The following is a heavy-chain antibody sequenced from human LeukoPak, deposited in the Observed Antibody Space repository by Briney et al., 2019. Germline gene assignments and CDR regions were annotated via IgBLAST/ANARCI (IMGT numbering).Heavy chain of an antibody. V-gene: IGHV3-23*01. D-gene: IGHD3-22*01. Sequence: GGSLRLSCAASGFTFSSYAMSWVRQAPGKGLEWVSAISGSGGSTYYADPVKGRFTISRDNSKNTLYLQMNSLRAEDTAVYYCAKDLTYDSSGYYYVGGFDYWGQGTLVTVSS. J-gene: IGHJ4*02. CDR2: ISGSGGST. CDR1: GFTFSSYA. CDR3: AKDLTYDSSGYYYVGGFDY.